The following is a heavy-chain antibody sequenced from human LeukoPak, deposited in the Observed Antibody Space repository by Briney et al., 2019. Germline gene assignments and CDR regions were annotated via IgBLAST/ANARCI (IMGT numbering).Heavy chain of an antibody. D-gene: IGHD1-26*01. CDR3: AKDHSPGGGFDP. J-gene: IGHJ5*02. CDR2: ISYDGSNK. CDR1: GFTFSSYA. V-gene: IGHV3-30*04. Sequence: GGSLRLSCAASGFTFSSYAMSWVRQAPGKGLEWVAVISYDGSNKYYADSVKGRFTISRDNSKNTLYLQMNSLRAEDTAVYYCAKDHSPGGGFDPWGQGTLVTVSS.